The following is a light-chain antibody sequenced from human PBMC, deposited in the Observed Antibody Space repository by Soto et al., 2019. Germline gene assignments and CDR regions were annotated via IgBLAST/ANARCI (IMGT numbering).Light chain of an antibody. CDR3: QQCTSYPWT. Sequence: IQMPQSPSTLSASVGDRVTISCRASQTISSWLAWYQQTPGKAPKFLIYKASSLETGVPSRFGGSGSWTEFTLTISRLQADDVETDYCQQCTSYPWTFGQGTKVDIK. CDR2: KAS. V-gene: IGKV1-5*03. CDR1: QTISSW. J-gene: IGKJ1*01.